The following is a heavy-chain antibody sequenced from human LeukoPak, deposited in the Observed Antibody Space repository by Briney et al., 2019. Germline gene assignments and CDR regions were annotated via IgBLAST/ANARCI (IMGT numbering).Heavy chain of an antibody. D-gene: IGHD5-18*01. V-gene: IGHV3-30*18. CDR2: ISYDGSNK. Sequence: GGSLRLSCAASGFTFSSYGMHWVRQAPGKGLEWVAVISYDGSNKYYADSVKGRFTISRDNSKNTLYLQMNSLRAEDTAVYYCAKFDTGDVDTRWFDPWGQGTLVTVSS. CDR3: AKFDTGDVDTRWFDP. J-gene: IGHJ5*02. CDR1: GFTFSSYG.